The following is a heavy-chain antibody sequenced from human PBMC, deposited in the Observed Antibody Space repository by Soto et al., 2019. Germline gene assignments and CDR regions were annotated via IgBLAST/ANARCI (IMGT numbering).Heavy chain of an antibody. J-gene: IGHJ4*02. CDR2: ISSSSSTI. CDR1: GFTFSSYS. Sequence: EVQLVESGGGLVQPGGSLRLSCAASGFTFSSYSMNWVRQAPGKGLEWVSYISSSSSTIYYADSVKGRFTISRANAKNSLYLQTTSLRDEDTAVYYCARDPGYSYGPPDYCVQGPLVTVSS. D-gene: IGHD5-18*01. V-gene: IGHV3-48*02. CDR3: ARDPGYSYGPPDY.